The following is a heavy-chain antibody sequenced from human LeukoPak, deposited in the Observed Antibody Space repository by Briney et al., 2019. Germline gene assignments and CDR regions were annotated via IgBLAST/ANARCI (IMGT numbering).Heavy chain of an antibody. D-gene: IGHD5-18*01. CDR1: GFTFRSYA. Sequence: GGSLRLSCAASGFTFRSYAMTWVRQAPGKGLEWVAVIWYDGSNKYYADSVKGRFTISRDNSKNTLYLQMKSLRAEDTAVYYCAKDRDTAMEIDYWGQGTLVTVSS. V-gene: IGHV3-33*06. CDR3: AKDRDTAMEIDY. J-gene: IGHJ4*02. CDR2: IWYDGSNK.